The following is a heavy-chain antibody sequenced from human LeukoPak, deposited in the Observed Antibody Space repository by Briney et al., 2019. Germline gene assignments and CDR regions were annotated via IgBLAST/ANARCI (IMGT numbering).Heavy chain of an antibody. CDR3: AKEYSGYEFDY. CDR1: GFTLRSYD. Sequence: GGSLRLSCAASGFTLRSYDMSWVRQAPGKGVGWVAATSGSGVNSYYAYSVRGPFTNTSENTQNTLYLQMDSLRAEHTALYYGAKEYSGYEFDYWGQGTLVTVSS. V-gene: IGHV3-23*01. D-gene: IGHD5-12*01. J-gene: IGHJ4*02. CDR2: TSGSGVNS.